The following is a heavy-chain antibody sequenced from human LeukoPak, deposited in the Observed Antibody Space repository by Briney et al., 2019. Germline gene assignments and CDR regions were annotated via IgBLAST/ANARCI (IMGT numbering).Heavy chain of an antibody. D-gene: IGHD1-1*01. V-gene: IGHV3-48*01. CDR2: ISSSSSTI. CDR3: ARVSLVGTPTRWGYFDY. CDR1: GFTFSNYN. Sequence: GGSLRLSCAASGFTFSNYNIIWVRQAPGKGLEWVSYISSSSSTIYYADSVEGRFTISRDNAKNSLYLQMNSLRAEDTAVYYCARVSLVGTPTRWGYFDYWGQGTLVTVPS. J-gene: IGHJ4*02.